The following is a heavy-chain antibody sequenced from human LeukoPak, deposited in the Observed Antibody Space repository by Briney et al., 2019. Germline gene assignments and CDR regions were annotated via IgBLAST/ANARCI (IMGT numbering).Heavy chain of an antibody. CDR3: ARDLSPYYYYGMDV. V-gene: IGHV3-33*01. Sequence: GRSLRLSYAASGFTFSGYGMHWVRQAPGKGLEWVAVIWYDGSNKYYADSVKGRFTISRDNSKNTLYLQMNSLRAEDTAVYYCARDLSPYYYYGMDVWGQGTTVTVSS. CDR2: IWYDGSNK. CDR1: GFTFSGYG. J-gene: IGHJ6*02.